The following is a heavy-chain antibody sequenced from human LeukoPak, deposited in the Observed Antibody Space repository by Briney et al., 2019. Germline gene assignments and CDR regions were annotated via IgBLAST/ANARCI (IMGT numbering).Heavy chain of an antibody. V-gene: IGHV3-21*01. CDR1: GFTFSSYS. CDR2: ISSSSSYI. D-gene: IGHD4-17*01. Sequence: PGGSLRLSCAASGFTFSSYSMNWVRQAQGKGLEWVSSISSSSSYIYYADSVKGRFTISRDNAKNSLYLQMNSLRAEDAAVYYCARAYGDYNVFFDYWGQGTLVTVSS. J-gene: IGHJ4*02. CDR3: ARAYGDYNVFFDY.